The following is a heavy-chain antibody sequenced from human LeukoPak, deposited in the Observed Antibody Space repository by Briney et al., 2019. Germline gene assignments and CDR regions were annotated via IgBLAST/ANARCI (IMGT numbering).Heavy chain of an antibody. CDR3: THAPYSSGWYRDY. V-gene: IGHV3-15*01. J-gene: IGHJ4*02. Sequence: NPGGSLRLSCAASGFTFSNAWMSWVRQAPRKGLEWVGRIKSKTDGGTTEYAAPVKGRFTISRDDSKNTLYLQMNSLRTEDTAVYYCTHAPYSSGWYRDYWGQGTLVTVSS. CDR2: IKSKTDGGTT. CDR1: GFTFSNAW. D-gene: IGHD6-19*01.